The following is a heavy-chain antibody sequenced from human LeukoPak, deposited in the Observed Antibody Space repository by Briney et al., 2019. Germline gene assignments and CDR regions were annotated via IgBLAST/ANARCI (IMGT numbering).Heavy chain of an antibody. CDR3: ARAYKDRSLAGKKEFFQH. J-gene: IGHJ1*01. CDR1: GFTFDDYA. CDR2: ISWNSGTI. V-gene: IGHV3-9*03. Sequence: GGSLRLSCAASGFTFDDYAMNWVRQVPGKGLEWISLISWNSGTIGYADSVKGRFTISRDNANNFLYLQMNSLRAEDMALYYCARAYKDRSLAGKKEFFQHWGQGTLVTVSS. D-gene: IGHD6-19*01.